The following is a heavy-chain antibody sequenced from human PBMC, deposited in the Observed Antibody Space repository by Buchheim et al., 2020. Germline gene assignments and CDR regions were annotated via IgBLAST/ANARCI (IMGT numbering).Heavy chain of an antibody. CDR3: ARGSSVVVTALRY. Sequence: QVQLQESGPGLVKPSETLSLTCTVSGGSISSYYWSWIRQPPGKGLEWIGYIYYSGSTNYNPSLKSRVTISVDTSKNQFSLKLSSVTAADTAVYYCARGSSVVVTALRYWGQGTL. J-gene: IGHJ4*02. V-gene: IGHV4-59*01. CDR2: IYYSGST. CDR1: GGSISSYY. D-gene: IGHD2-21*02.